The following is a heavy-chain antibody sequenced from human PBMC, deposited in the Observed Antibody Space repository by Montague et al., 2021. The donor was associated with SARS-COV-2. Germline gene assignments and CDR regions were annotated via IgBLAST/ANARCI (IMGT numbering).Heavy chain of an antibody. V-gene: IGHV4-59*11. D-gene: IGHD3-16*01. CDR1: GGSSSGHH. CDR2: VYRSGVA. J-gene: IGHJ2*01. Sequence: SETLSLTCSVSGGSSSGHHWSWIGEPPAEGLEWNGIVYRSGVAKYNPSLKSRATISVDTSKNNFALRLSSVTAADTAVYYCAIEFRIELWQTNWYFGLWGRGTLVTVSS. CDR3: AIEFRIELWQTNWYFGL.